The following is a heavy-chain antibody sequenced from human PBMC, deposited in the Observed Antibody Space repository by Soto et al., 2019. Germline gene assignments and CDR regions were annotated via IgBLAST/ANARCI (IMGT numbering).Heavy chain of an antibody. V-gene: IGHV3-7*03. Sequence: EVQLVESGGGWVQPGGSLRLSCAASGFTFSNYWMSWVRQAPGKGLEWVANIKQDGSQKYYVDSVKSRFTISRDNAKNSLYLEMNSLRAEDTAVYSCARILPIEAAGAPYWFEPWGQGTLVTVSS. D-gene: IGHD6-13*01. CDR3: ARILPIEAAGAPYWFEP. CDR2: IKQDGSQK. CDR1: GFTFSNYW. J-gene: IGHJ5*02.